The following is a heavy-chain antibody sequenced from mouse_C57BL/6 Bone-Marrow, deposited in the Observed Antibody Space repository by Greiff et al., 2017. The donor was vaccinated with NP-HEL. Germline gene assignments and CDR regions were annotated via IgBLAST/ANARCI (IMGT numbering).Heavy chain of an antibody. V-gene: IGHV14-1*01. J-gene: IGHJ2*01. CDR2: IDPEDGDT. CDR1: GFNIKDYY. Sequence: VQLQQSGAELVRPGASVKLSCTASGFNIKDYYMHWVKQRPEQGLEWIGRIDPEDGDTESAPEFQGKATMTADTSSNTAYLQRSSLTSEDTAVYYCTAVVGFDYWGQGTTLTVSS. D-gene: IGHD1-1*01. CDR3: TAVVGFDY.